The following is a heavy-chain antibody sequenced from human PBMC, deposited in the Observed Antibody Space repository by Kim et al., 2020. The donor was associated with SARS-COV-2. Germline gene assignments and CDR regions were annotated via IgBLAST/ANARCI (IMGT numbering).Heavy chain of an antibody. Sequence: FQGRVTMTRDTSTSTVYMELSSLRSEDTAVYYCARDLTTVTTFDYDYGMDVWGQGTTVTVSS. V-gene: IGHV1-46*01. CDR3: ARDLTTVTTFDYDYGMDV. J-gene: IGHJ6*02. D-gene: IGHD4-4*01.